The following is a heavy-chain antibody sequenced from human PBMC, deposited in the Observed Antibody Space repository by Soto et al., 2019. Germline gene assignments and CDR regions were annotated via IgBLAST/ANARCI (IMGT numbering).Heavy chain of an antibody. V-gene: IGHV1-18*01. CDR3: ARDPVAGTYFDY. Sequence: QVQLVQSGAEVKKPGASVKVSCKASGYTFTSYGISWVRQAPGQGLEWMGWINAYNGNTNYAQKLQGRVTMTTATSKSTAYMELRSLRSDDKAVFYCARDPVAGTYFDYWGQGTLVTVSS. CDR1: GYTFTSYG. CDR2: INAYNGNT. D-gene: IGHD6-19*01. J-gene: IGHJ4*02.